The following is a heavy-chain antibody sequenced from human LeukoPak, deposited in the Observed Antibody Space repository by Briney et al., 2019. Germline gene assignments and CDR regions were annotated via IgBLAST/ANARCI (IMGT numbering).Heavy chain of an antibody. CDR2: IYTSGGT. CDR1: GGSISSGSYY. Sequence: PSETLSLTCTVSGGSISSGSYYWSWIRQPAGKGLEWIGRIYTSGGTNYNPSLKSRVTISVDTSKNQFSLKLSSVTAADTAVYYCARVLEKYGELLSRTAYNWFDPWGQGTLVTVSS. V-gene: IGHV4-61*02. J-gene: IGHJ5*02. CDR3: ARVLEKYGELLSRTAYNWFDP. D-gene: IGHD1-26*01.